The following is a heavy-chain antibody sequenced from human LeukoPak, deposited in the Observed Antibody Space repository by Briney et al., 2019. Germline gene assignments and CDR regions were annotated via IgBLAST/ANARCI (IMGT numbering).Heavy chain of an antibody. Sequence: GGSLRLSCAASGFTFDDYGINWVRQAPGKGLEWVSGINWNGGSTSYADSVKGRFTISRDNAKNSLYLQMNSLRVEDTALYYCARGFHYYDSSGYYLAYWGQGTLVTVSS. CDR2: INWNGGST. CDR3: ARGFHYYDSSGYYLAY. J-gene: IGHJ4*02. D-gene: IGHD3-22*01. V-gene: IGHV3-20*04. CDR1: GFTFDDYG.